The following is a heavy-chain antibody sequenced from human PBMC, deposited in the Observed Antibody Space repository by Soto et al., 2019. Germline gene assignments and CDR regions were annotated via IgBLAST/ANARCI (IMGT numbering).Heavy chain of an antibody. V-gene: IGHV2-5*02. CDR3: APSLYDYVWGTNRFDP. CDR2: IYWDDDK. D-gene: IGHD3-16*01. Sequence: QITLKESGPTLVKPTQTLTLTCTFSGFSLSTSGVGVGWNRQPPGKALEWIALIYWDDDKRYSPSLKSRPTTTKDPSKNPVVLTMTNIDPLDTATNCYAPSLYDYVWGTNRFDPWGQGTLVTVSS. J-gene: IGHJ5*02. CDR1: GFSLSTSGVG.